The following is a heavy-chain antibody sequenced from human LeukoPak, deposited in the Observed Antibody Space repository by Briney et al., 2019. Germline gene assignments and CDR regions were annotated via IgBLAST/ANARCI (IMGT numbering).Heavy chain of an antibody. V-gene: IGHV1-8*01. CDR2: MNPNSGNT. J-gene: IGHJ4*02. CDR3: ARARAAMVTGGDY. CDR1: GYTFTSYD. Sequence: ASVKVSCKASGYTFTSYDINWVRQATGQGLEWMGWMNPNSGNTGYAQKFQGRVTMTRNTSISTAYVELSSLRSEDTAVYYCARARAAMVTGGDYWGQGTLVTFSS. D-gene: IGHD5-18*01.